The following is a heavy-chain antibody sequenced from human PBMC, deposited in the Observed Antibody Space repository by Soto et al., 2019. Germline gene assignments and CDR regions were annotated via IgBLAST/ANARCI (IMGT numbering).Heavy chain of an antibody. CDR2: IYSGGST. J-gene: IGHJ6*02. CDR1: GFTVSSNY. Sequence: GGSLRLSCAASGFTVSSNYMSWVRQAPGRGLEWVSVIYSGGSTYYADSVKGRFTISRDNSKNTLYLQMNSLRAEDTAVYYCARGSLEGQPGWSDYGMDVWGQGTTVTVSS. V-gene: IGHV3-53*01. D-gene: IGHD2-8*01. CDR3: ARGSLEGQPGWSDYGMDV.